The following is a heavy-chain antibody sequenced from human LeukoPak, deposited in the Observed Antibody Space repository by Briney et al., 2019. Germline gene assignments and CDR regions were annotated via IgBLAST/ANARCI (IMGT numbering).Heavy chain of an antibody. CDR2: INPHNGDT. Sequence: ASVKVSCKASGYTFIGYYLHWVRQAPGQGLEWMGWINPHNGDTNYAQKFQGRVTMTRDASITTAYMELRRLESDDTAVYYCATVRDIVVGGGPYYFDYWGQGTLVTVSS. V-gene: IGHV1-2*02. CDR3: ATVRDIVVGGGPYYFDY. CDR1: GYTFIGYY. J-gene: IGHJ4*02. D-gene: IGHD2-15*01.